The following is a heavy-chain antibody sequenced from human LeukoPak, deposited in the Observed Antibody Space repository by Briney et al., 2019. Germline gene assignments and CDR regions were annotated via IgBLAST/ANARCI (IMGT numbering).Heavy chain of an antibody. D-gene: IGHD4-17*01. CDR2: IYYSGST. Sequence: SETLSLTCTVSGGSISSYYWSWIRQPPGKGLEWIGYIYYSGSTNYNPSLKSRVTISVDTSKNQFSLKLSSVTAADTAVYYCATTVTTWDYYGMDVWGQGTTVTVSS. CDR3: ATTVTTWDYYGMDV. V-gene: IGHV4-59*01. CDR1: GGSISSYY. J-gene: IGHJ6*02.